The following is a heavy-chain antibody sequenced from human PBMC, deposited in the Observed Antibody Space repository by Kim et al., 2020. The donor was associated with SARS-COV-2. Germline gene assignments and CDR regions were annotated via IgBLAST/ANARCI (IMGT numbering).Heavy chain of an antibody. CDR3: AREGGFKIGYDY. J-gene: IGHJ4*02. D-gene: IGHD5-12*01. CDR2: INTGNGNT. CDR1: VYTFTSYP. V-gene: IGHV1-3*04. Sequence: ASVKVSCKTSVYTFTSYPIHWVRQAPGQSLEWMGWINTGNGNTKYSQKFQGRVTITRDTSASTAYMELSSLRSEDTAVYYCAREGGFKIGYDYWGQGTLVTVSS.